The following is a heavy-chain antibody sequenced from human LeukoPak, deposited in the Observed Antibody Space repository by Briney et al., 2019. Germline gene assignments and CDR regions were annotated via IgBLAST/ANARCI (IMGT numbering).Heavy chain of an antibody. D-gene: IGHD6-13*01. CDR2: IYYSGST. V-gene: IGHV4-59*01. CDR1: GGSISSYY. J-gene: IGHJ4*02. Sequence: SEALSLPSSVSGGSISSYYGSWIRQPPGKGLEWIGYIYYSGSTNYNPSLKSRVTISVDTSKNQFSLKLSSVTAADTAVYYCARERRGAAAGTLYDYWGQGTLVTVSS. CDR3: ARERRGAAAGTLYDY.